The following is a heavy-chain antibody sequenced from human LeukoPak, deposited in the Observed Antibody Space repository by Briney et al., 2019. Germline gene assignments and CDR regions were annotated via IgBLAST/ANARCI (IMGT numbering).Heavy chain of an antibody. J-gene: IGHJ1*01. CDR1: GFTFSRYG. V-gene: IGHV3-30*02. Sequence: PGVSLRLSCAASGFTFSRYGMHWVRQAPGKGLEWVAFIRYDGSNKYYADSVKGRFPISRDNSKNTLYLQMNSLRAEDTAVYYCAKGGSSGWYAEYFQHWGQGTLVTVSS. CDR3: AKGGSSGWYAEYFQH. D-gene: IGHD6-19*01. CDR2: IRYDGSNK.